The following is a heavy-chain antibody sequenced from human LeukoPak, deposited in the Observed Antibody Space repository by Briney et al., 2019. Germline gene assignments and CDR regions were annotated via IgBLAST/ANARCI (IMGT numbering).Heavy chain of an antibody. CDR3: ARGPFRNVETAMVASRFDP. Sequence: ASLKVSCKASGYTFTGYYIHWVRQAPGQGLEWMGWIDSDSGATNYPQKFQGRVTMTRDTSITTAYMELRRLRSDDTAVYYRARGPFRNVETAMVASRFDPWGQGTLVTVS. J-gene: IGHJ5*02. CDR2: IDSDSGAT. V-gene: IGHV1-2*02. CDR1: GYTFTGYY. D-gene: IGHD5-18*01.